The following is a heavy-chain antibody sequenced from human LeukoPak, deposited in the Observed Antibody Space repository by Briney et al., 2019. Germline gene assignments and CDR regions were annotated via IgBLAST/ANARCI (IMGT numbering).Heavy chain of an antibody. V-gene: IGHV3-30*02. CDR1: GFTFSSYA. J-gene: IGHJ4*02. CDR3: TTDQNYYDSSGYYYFDY. Sequence: PGGSLRLSCAASGFTFSSYAMSWVRQAPGKGLEWVAFVSYDESTKFYADSVKGRFTISRDDSKNTLYLQMNSLKTEDTAVYYCTTDQNYYDSSGYYYFDYWGQGTLVTVSS. CDR2: VSYDESTK. D-gene: IGHD3-22*01.